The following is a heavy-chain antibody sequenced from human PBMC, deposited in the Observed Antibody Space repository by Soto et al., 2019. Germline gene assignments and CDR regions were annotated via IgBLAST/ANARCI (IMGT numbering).Heavy chain of an antibody. CDR2: IIPIFGTA. D-gene: IGHD2-15*01. CDR3: ARDLYCSGGSCYSEPHDAFDI. V-gene: IGHV1-69*13. J-gene: IGHJ3*02. Sequence: ASVKVSCKASGGTFSSYAISWVRQAPGQGLEWMGGIIPIFGTANYAQKFQGRVAITADESTSTAYMELSSLRSEDTAVYYCARDLYCSGGSCYSEPHDAFDIWGQGTMVTVSS. CDR1: GGTFSSYA.